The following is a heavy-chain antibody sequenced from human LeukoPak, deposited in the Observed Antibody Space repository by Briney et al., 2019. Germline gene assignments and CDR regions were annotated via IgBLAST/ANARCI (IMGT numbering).Heavy chain of an antibody. V-gene: IGHV3-33*01. D-gene: IGHD3-10*01. CDR3: ARAALWFGELLSSHLDY. CDR1: GFTFSSYG. Sequence: GGSLRLSCAASGFTFSSYGMHWVRQAPGKGLEWVAVILSDGSKEFYTDSVKGRFTISRDNSKNTLYLQMNSLRAEDTAVYYCARAALWFGELLSSHLDYWGQGTLVTVSS. CDR2: ILSDGSKE. J-gene: IGHJ4*02.